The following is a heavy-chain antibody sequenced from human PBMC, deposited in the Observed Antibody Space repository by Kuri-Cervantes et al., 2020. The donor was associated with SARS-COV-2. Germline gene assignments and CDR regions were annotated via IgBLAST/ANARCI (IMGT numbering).Heavy chain of an antibody. CDR3: ARSGIAARYDAFDI. Sequence: GGSLRLSCAASGFTFSSYAMHWVRQAPGKGLEWVAVISYDGSNKYYADSVKGRFTISRDNSKNTLYLQMNSLRAEDTAVYYCARSGIAARYDAFDIWGQGTMVTVSS. CDR2: ISYDGSNK. CDR1: GFTFSSYA. D-gene: IGHD6-6*01. J-gene: IGHJ3*02. V-gene: IGHV3-30-3*01.